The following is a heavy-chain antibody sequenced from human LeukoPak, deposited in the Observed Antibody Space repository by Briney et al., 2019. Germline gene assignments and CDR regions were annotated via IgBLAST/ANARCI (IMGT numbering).Heavy chain of an antibody. CDR2: IYSGGST. Sequence: GGSRRLSCAASGFTVSSNYMSWVRQAPGKGLEWVSVIYSGGSTYYADSVKGRFTISRDNSKNTLYLQMNSLTADDTAVYFCARDSAGNQYSSGNFDLWGQGTLVTVSS. CDR1: GFTVSSNY. J-gene: IGHJ4*02. V-gene: IGHV3-53*01. D-gene: IGHD3-10*01. CDR3: ARDSAGNQYSSGNFDL.